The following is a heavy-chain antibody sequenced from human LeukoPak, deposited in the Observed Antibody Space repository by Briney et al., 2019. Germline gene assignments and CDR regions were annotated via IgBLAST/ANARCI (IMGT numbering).Heavy chain of an antibody. CDR1: GGSISSYY. Sequence: PSETLSLTCTVSGGSISSYYWSWIRQPPGKGVEGIGYIYYSGTTNYNPSLKSRVSISVDTSQTQFSLTLSSVTAADTAVYYCVGSGLIWGQGTMVTVSS. J-gene: IGHJ3*01. D-gene: IGHD2-15*01. CDR3: VGSGLI. CDR2: IYYSGTT. V-gene: IGHV4-59*12.